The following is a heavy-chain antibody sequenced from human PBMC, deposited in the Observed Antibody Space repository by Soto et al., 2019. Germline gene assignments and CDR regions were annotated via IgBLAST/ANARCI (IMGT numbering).Heavy chain of an antibody. Sequence: GESLKISCAASGFTFSSYGMHWVRQAPGKGLEWVAVISYDGSNKYYADSVKGRFTISRDNSKNTLYLKMNSLRAEDTAVYYCAKDFEVATTRGYPYYYGMDVWGQGTTVTVSS. CDR2: ISYDGSNK. J-gene: IGHJ6*02. V-gene: IGHV3-30*18. CDR1: GFTFSSYG. CDR3: AKDFEVATTRGYPYYYGMDV. D-gene: IGHD5-12*01.